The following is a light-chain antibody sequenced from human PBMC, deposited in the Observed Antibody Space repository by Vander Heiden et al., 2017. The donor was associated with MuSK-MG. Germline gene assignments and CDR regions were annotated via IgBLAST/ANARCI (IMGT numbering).Light chain of an antibody. CDR1: QSISSY. V-gene: IGKV1-39*01. J-gene: IGKJ1*01. CDR3: QQRYSTPKT. Sequence: DIQMTQSPSSLSASVGDRVTITCRASQSISSYLNWHQQKPGKAPKLLIYAASSLQSGVPSRFSGSGSGTDFTLTISSLQPEDFATYYCQQRYSTPKTFGQGTKVEIK. CDR2: AAS.